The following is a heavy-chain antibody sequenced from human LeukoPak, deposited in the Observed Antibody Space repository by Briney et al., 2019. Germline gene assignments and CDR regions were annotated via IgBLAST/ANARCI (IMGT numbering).Heavy chain of an antibody. J-gene: IGHJ6*02. CDR3: ARLNQEGSSYYGMDV. CDR1: GYSFTNYW. V-gene: IGHV5-51*01. CDR2: IYPGDFDT. Sequence: GESLKISCKGSGYSFTNYWIAWVRQMPGKGLEWMRIIYPGDFDTRYSPSFQGQVTISVDESISTAYLQWSSLKASDTAMYYCARLNQEGSSYYGMDVWGQGTTVTVSS.